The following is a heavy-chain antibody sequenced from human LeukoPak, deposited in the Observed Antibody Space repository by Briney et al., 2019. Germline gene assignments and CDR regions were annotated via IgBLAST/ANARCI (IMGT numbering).Heavy chain of an antibody. D-gene: IGHD5-18*01. J-gene: IGHJ4*02. CDR1: GGSISSSSYC. Sequence: SETLSLTCTVSGGSISSSSYCWGWIRQPPGKGLEWIGSIYYSGSTYYNSSLKSRVTISVDTSKNQFSLKLSSVTAADTAVYYCARRALWPTPDYWGQGTLVTVSS. CDR3: ARRALWPTPDY. V-gene: IGHV4-39*01. CDR2: IYYSGST.